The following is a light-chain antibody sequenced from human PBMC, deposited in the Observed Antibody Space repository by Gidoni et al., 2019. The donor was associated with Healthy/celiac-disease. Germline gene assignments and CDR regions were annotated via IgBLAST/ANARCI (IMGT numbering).Light chain of an antibody. CDR2: GAS. CDR3: QHYNNWPLT. CDR1: QSVSSN. Sequence: EIVMTQSPATLSVSQGERATLSCRASQSVSSNLAWYQQKPGQAPRLLIYGASTRAPGIPARFSGSGFGTEFTLTISSLQSEDFAVYYCQHYNNWPLTFGGGTKVEIK. J-gene: IGKJ4*01. V-gene: IGKV3-15*01.